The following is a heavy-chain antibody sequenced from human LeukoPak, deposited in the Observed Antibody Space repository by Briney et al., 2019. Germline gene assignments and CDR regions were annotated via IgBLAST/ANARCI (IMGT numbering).Heavy chain of an antibody. CDR1: GFTFSSYW. CDR3: ASTKIGYCSGGSCWWFDP. V-gene: IGHV3-74*01. J-gene: IGHJ5*02. CDR2: INSDGGST. Sequence: PGGSLRLSCVASGFTFSSYWMHWVRQAPGKGLVWVSRINSDGGSTTYADSVKGRFTISRDNAKNTLYLQMNSLRAEDTAVYYCASTKIGYCSGGSCWWFDPWGQGTLVTVSS. D-gene: IGHD2-15*01.